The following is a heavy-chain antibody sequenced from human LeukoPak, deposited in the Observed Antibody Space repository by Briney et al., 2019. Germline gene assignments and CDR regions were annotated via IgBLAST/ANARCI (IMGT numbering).Heavy chain of an antibody. J-gene: IGHJ6*04. D-gene: IGHD3-10*02. CDR3: AELGITMIGGV. Sequence: GGSLRLSCSVSGFSFSTYSMNWVRQAPGKGLEWVSYISSSSSTIYYADSVKGRFTISRDNAKNSLYLQMNSLRAEDTAVYYCAELGITMIGGVWGKGTTVTISS. CDR1: GFSFSTYS. V-gene: IGHV3-48*01. CDR2: ISSSSSTI.